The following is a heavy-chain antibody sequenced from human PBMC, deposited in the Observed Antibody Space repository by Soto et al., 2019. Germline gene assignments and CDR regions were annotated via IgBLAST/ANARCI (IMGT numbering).Heavy chain of an antibody. CDR2: ISGSGGST. CDR1: GFTFSSYA. J-gene: IGHJ4*01. D-gene: IGHD5-18*01. V-gene: IGHV3-23*01. Sequence: EVQLLESGGGLVQPGGSLRLSCAASGFTFSSYAMSWVRQAPGKGLEWVSAISGSGGSTYYADSVKGRFTISRDNSKNTLYLQMNSLRAEDTAVYYCAKDTSYGILGYWGVFDYWGQGTLVTVSS. CDR3: AKDTSYGILGYWGVFDY.